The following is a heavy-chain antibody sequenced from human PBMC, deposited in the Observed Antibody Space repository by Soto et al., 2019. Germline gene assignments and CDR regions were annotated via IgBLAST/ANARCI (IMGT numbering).Heavy chain of an antibody. Sequence: SVKVSCKASGGTFSSYTISWVRQAPGQGLEWMGRIIPILGIANYAQKFQGRVTITADKSTSTAYMELSSLRSEDTAVYYCARDRHYYDSSGTNFDYWGQGTLVTVSS. J-gene: IGHJ4*02. D-gene: IGHD3-22*01. V-gene: IGHV1-69*04. CDR1: GGTFSSYT. CDR3: ARDRHYYDSSGTNFDY. CDR2: IIPILGIA.